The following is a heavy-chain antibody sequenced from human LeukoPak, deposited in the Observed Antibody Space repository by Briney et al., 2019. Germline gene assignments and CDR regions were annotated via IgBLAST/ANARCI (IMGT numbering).Heavy chain of an antibody. Sequence: SETLSLTCTVSGGSISSSSYYWGWIRQPPGKGREWVGSINYGGRTYYNPSLKSRVTISVATSKNQFSLKLSSVTAADTAVYYCASAAQTLGYCSGGSCYSSRPFDYWGQGTLVTVSS. CDR3: ASAAQTLGYCSGGSCYSSRPFDY. CDR2: INYGGRT. D-gene: IGHD2-15*01. J-gene: IGHJ4*02. CDR1: GGSISSSSYY. V-gene: IGHV4-39*01.